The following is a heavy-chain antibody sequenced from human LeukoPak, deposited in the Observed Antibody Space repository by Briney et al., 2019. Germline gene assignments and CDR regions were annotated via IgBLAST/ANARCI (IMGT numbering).Heavy chain of an antibody. J-gene: IGHJ4*02. CDR3: AREPEAFTQVADGFFDY. V-gene: IGHV3-21*01. CDR1: GFTFSSYA. CDR2: ISGSGSGGTT. Sequence: PGGSLRLSCTSSGFTFSSYAMNWVRQAPGKGLEWVSAISGSGSGGTTYYADSVKGRFTISRDNAKNSLYLQMNSLRAEDTAVYYCAREPEAFTQVADGFFDYWGQGTLVTVSS. D-gene: IGHD6-19*01.